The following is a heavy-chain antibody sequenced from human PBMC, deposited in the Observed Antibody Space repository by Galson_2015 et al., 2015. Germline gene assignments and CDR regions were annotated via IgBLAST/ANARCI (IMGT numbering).Heavy chain of an antibody. CDR3: ARTNDFWSGYYNPYYFDY. Sequence: PALVKPTQTLTLTCTVSGFSLSNARMGVSWIRQPPGKALEWLVNIFSNDEKSYSTSLKSRLTISNDTSKSQVVLTMTNMDPVDTATYYCARTNDFWSGYYNPYYFDYWGQGTLVTVSS. D-gene: IGHD3-3*01. J-gene: IGHJ4*02. V-gene: IGHV2-26*01. CDR1: GFSLSNARMG. CDR2: IFSNDEK.